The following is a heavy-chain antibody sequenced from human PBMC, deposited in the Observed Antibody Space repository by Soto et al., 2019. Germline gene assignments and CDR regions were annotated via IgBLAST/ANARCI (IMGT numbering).Heavy chain of an antibody. V-gene: IGHV3-33*01. CDR3: ARDLGTGSPSSWFDP. CDR1: GFIFSSYA. Sequence: QVPLVESGGGVVQPGRSLRLSCATSGFIFSSYAMHWVRQAPGKGLEWVAIIWSDGSHKYHADSVKGRFAISRDTSENTLYLQMTSLRAEDTAVYYCARDLGTGSPSSWFDPWGQGTLVTVSS. J-gene: IGHJ5*02. CDR2: IWSDGSHK. D-gene: IGHD1-26*01.